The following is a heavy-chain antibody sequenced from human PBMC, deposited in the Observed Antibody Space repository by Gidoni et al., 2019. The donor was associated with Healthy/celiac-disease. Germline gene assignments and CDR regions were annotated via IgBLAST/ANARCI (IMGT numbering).Heavy chain of an antibody. Sequence: QVTLKESGPVLVKPTETLTLTCTVSGFSLSNARMGVSWIRQPPGKALEWLAHIFSNDEKSYSTSLKSRLTISKDTSKSQVVLTMTNMDPVDTATYYCARIISAYGSGSYFGSSPFFDWGQGTLVTVSS. CDR3: ARIISAYGSGSYFGSSPFFD. J-gene: IGHJ4*02. D-gene: IGHD3-10*01. CDR2: IFSNDEK. V-gene: IGHV2-26*01. CDR1: GFSLSNARMG.